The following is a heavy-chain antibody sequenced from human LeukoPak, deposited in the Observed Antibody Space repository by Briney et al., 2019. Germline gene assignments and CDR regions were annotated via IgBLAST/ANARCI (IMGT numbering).Heavy chain of an antibody. V-gene: IGHV4-34*01. CDR3: ARGGCSGGSCYSV. J-gene: IGHJ4*02. CDR2: INHSGST. CDR1: GGSFSGYY. D-gene: IGHD2-15*01. Sequence: SETLSLTCAVYGGSFSGYYWSWIRQPPGKGLEWIGEINHSGSTNYNPSLKSRVTISVDTSKNQFSLKLSSVTAADTAVYYCARGGCSGGSCYSVWGQGTPVTVSS.